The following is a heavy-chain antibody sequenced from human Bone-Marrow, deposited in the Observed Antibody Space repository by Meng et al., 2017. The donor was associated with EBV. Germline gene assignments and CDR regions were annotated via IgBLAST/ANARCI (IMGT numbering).Heavy chain of an antibody. Sequence: EVQLEESGGALAQPGESLRLSCAASGFNLNGYAMTWVRQAPGKGLEWVSAITGSGVSTYYADSVKGRFTISRDASKSTLYLQMNSLRAEDTAVYSCAKGRGLSSNWYFDLWGRGTLVTVSS. CDR3: AKGRGLSSNWYFDL. J-gene: IGHJ2*01. D-gene: IGHD2-2*01. V-gene: IGHV3-23*04. CDR1: GFNLNGYA. CDR2: ITGSGVST.